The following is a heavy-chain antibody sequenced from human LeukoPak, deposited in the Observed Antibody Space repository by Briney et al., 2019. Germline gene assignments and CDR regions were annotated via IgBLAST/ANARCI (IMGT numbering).Heavy chain of an antibody. J-gene: IGHJ4*02. CDR2: IFGGGST. CDR1: GFTVSSNY. D-gene: IGHD4-17*01. V-gene: IGHV3-53*01. Sequence: GGCLRLSCAASGFTVSSNYMNWVRQAPGKGLEWVSVIFGGGSTYYADSVKGRFTISRDNSKNTLYLQMNSLSAEDTAVYYCAADTVTQRGDYWGQGEPLTVSS. CDR3: AADTVTQRGDY.